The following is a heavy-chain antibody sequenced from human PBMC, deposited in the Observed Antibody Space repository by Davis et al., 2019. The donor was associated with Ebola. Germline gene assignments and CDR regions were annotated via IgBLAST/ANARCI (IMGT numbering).Heavy chain of an antibody. CDR3: AKSGLSFGVVKYHYGMDV. J-gene: IGHJ6*04. Sequence: GESLKISCAASGFTVGNPFMNWVRQAPGKGLEWVSVIYSSGTTYYADSVKGRFIMSRDNAENTLYLQMNSLRAEDTAVYYCAKSGLSFGVVKYHYGMDVWGKGTTVTVSS. CDR1: GFTVGNPF. D-gene: IGHD3-3*01. CDR2: IYSSGTT. V-gene: IGHV3-53*01.